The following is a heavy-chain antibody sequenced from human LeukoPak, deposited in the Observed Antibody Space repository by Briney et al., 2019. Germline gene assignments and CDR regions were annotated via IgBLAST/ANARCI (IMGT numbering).Heavy chain of an antibody. CDR3: AKTGNGYYDFWSGYPY. V-gene: IGHV3-23*01. Sequence: GGSLRLSCAASGFTFSSYAMSWVRQAPGKGLEWVSAISGSGGSTYYADSVKGRFTISRDNSKNTLYLQMNSLRAEDTAVYYCAKTGNGYYDFWSGYPYWGQGTLVTVSS. J-gene: IGHJ4*02. CDR2: ISGSGGST. D-gene: IGHD3-3*01. CDR1: GFTFSSYA.